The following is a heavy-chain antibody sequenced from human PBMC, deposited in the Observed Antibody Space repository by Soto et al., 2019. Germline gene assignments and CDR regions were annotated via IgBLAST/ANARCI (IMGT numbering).Heavy chain of an antibody. V-gene: IGHV3-7*01. CDR3: ARGGAARPEY. D-gene: IGHD6-6*01. Sequence: DAVKGRFSISRDNAKNSLYLQMNSLRVEDTAVYYCARGGAARPEYWGQGTLVTVSS. J-gene: IGHJ4*02.